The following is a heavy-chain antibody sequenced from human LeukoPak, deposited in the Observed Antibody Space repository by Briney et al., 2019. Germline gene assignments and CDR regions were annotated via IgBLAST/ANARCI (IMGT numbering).Heavy chain of an antibody. CDR2: ISAYNGNT. Sequence: ASVKVSCKASGYTFTSYGISWVRQAPGQGLEWMGWISAYNGNTNYAQKLQGRVTMTTDTSTSTAYMELRSLRSDDTAVYYCARIGDDLLVTAIHYWGQGTLVTVSS. V-gene: IGHV1-18*01. D-gene: IGHD2-21*02. CDR1: GYTFTSYG. J-gene: IGHJ4*02. CDR3: ARIGDDLLVTAIHY.